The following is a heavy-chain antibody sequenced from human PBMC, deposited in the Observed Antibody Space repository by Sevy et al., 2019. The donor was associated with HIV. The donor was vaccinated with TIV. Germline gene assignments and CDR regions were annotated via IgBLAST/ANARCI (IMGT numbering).Heavy chain of an antibody. Sequence: GGSLRLSCAASGFTFINYNMNWVRQAPGKGLEWVASVSGSSNYIYYVESLKGRFIISRDNAKDTLYLQMNSLRADESAVYYCARGPPDGSYDYFDYWGQGTLVTVSS. D-gene: IGHD1-26*01. CDR1: GFTFINYN. CDR2: VSGSSNYI. V-gene: IGHV3-21*06. J-gene: IGHJ4*02. CDR3: ARGPPDGSYDYFDY.